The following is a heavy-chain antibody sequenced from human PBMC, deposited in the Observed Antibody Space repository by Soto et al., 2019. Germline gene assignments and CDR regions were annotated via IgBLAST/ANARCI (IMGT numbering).Heavy chain of an antibody. V-gene: IGHV1-69*01. D-gene: IGHD6-13*01. Sequence: QVQVVQSGAEVKKPGSSVKVSCKASGGTFSNYAISWVRQAPGHGLEWVGGIIPLTETPVYAQTVQGRLTITADEITSAAYMELSSLRSDDTAVYYCAIGPRNSWTCDFWGQATLVTVSS. CDR2: IIPLTETP. J-gene: IGHJ4*02. CDR3: AIGPRNSWTCDF. CDR1: GGTFSNYA.